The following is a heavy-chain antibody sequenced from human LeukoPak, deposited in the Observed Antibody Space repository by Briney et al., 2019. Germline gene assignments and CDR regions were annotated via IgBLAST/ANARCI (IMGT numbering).Heavy chain of an antibody. CDR2: IYYSGTT. D-gene: IGHD6-6*01. V-gene: IGHV4-59*01. CDR3: ARVPTYNSRSVSAFDI. CDR1: GGSISTYY. Sequence: SETLSLTCTVSGGSISTYYWSWIRQPPGKGLEWIGYIYYSGTTYDNPSLKSRVTISVDMSKNQFSLKLSSVTAADTAVYYCARVPTYNSRSVSAFDIWGQGTMVTVSS. J-gene: IGHJ3*02.